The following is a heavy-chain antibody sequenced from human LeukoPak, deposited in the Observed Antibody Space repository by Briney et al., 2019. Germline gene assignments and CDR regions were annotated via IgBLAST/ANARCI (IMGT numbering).Heavy chain of an antibody. Sequence: GSLRLSCAASGSTFSNLAMSWVRQAPGKGLEWIGEINHSGSTNYNPSLKSRVTISVDTSKNQFSLKLSSVTAADTAVYYCARGRPRRWIDYWGQGTLVTVSS. CDR3: ARGRPRRWIDY. D-gene: IGHD4-23*01. CDR2: INHSGST. V-gene: IGHV4-34*01. J-gene: IGHJ4*02. CDR1: GSTFSNLA.